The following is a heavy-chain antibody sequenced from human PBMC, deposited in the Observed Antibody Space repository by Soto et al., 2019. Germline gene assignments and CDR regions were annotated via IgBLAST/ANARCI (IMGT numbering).Heavy chain of an antibody. CDR2: ISAYNGNT. D-gene: IGHD6-19*01. CDR3: ARDQIAVAVRLFDY. CDR1: GYTFTSYG. V-gene: IGHV1-18*01. Sequence: ASVKVTCKASGYTFTSYGISWVRQAPGQGLEWMGWISAYNGNTNYAQKLQGRVTMTTDTSTSTAYMELRSLRSDDTAVYYCARDQIAVAVRLFDYWGQGTLVTVSS. J-gene: IGHJ4*02.